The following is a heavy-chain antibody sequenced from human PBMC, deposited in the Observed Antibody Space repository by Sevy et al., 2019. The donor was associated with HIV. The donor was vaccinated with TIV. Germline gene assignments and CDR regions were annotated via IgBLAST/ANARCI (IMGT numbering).Heavy chain of an antibody. CDR3: ARDLGKGYCSSTSCRYGMDV. CDR2: ISYDGSNK. V-gene: IGHV3-30-3*01. J-gene: IGHJ6*02. CDR1: GFTFSSYA. D-gene: IGHD2-2*01. Sequence: GGSLRLSCAASGFTFSSYAMHWVRQAPGKGLEWVAVISYDGSNKYYADSVKGRFTISRDNSKNTLYLQMNSLRAEDTAVYYCARDLGKGYCSSTSCRYGMDVWGQGTTVTVSS.